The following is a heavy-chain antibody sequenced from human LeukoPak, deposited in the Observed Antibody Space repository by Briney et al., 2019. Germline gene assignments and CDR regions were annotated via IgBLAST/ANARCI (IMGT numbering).Heavy chain of an antibody. V-gene: IGHV4-59*08. D-gene: IGHD3-3*02. CDR2: IYYSGGT. CDR3: ARPQSMFSPSYAFNI. CDR1: GGSVTSYY. Sequence: PSETLSLTCTVSGGSVTSYYWSWIRQPPGKGLEWIGYIYYSGGTNYNPSLKSRVTMSVDASKNQFSLKLSSVTAADTAVYYCARPQSMFSPSYAFNIWGQGTMVTVSS. J-gene: IGHJ3*02.